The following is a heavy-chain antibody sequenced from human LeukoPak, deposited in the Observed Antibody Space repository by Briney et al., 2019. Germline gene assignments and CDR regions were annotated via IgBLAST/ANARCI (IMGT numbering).Heavy chain of an antibody. D-gene: IGHD3-22*01. J-gene: IGHJ4*02. Sequence: PGGSLRLSCAASGFTFSSYSMNWVRQAPGKGLEWVANIKQDGSEKYYVDSVKGRFTISRDNAKNSLYLQMNSLRAEDTAVYYCAREGPMIVETDWGQGTLVTVSS. CDR3: AREGPMIVETD. V-gene: IGHV3-7*01. CDR2: IKQDGSEK. CDR1: GFTFSSYS.